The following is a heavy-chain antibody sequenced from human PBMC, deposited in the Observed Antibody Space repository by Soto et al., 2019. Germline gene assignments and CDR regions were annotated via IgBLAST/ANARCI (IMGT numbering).Heavy chain of an antibody. J-gene: IGHJ4*02. D-gene: IGHD1-1*01. CDR2: IYYSGST. Sequence: QVQLQESGPGLVKPSETLSLTCTVSGGSISSYYWSWIRQPPGKGLEWIGDIYYSGSTNYNPSLKSRVTISVDTSKNQFSLKLSSVTAADTAVYYCARRYGTPFDYWGQGTLVTVSS. CDR1: GGSISSYY. CDR3: ARRYGTPFDY. V-gene: IGHV4-59*08.